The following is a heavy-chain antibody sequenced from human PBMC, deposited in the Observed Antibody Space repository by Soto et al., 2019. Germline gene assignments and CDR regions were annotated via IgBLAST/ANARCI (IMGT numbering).Heavy chain of an antibody. J-gene: IGHJ6*02. V-gene: IGHV4-39*02. D-gene: IGHD6-19*01. Sequence: PSETLSLTCTVSGGSISSSSYYWGWIRQPPGKGLEWIGSIYYSGSTYYNPSLKSRVTISVDTSKNQFSLKLSSVTAADTAAYYCAREGARWLVYNYYGMDVWRQGTTVTVSS. CDR1: GGSISSSSYY. CDR2: IYYSGST. CDR3: AREGARWLVYNYYGMDV.